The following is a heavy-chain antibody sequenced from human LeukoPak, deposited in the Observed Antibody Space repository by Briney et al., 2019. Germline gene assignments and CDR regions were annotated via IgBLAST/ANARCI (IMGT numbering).Heavy chain of an antibody. CDR2: INPSGGST. V-gene: IGHV1-46*01. CDR1: GYTFTSYY. J-gene: IGHJ6*03. CDR3: ARGVGRCTSCHTIYYMDV. Sequence: EASVKVSCKASGYTFTSYYMHWVRQAPGQGLEWMGIINPSGGSTSYAQKFQGRVTMTTDTSTSTAYMELRSLRSDDTAVYYCARGVGRCTSCHTIYYMDVWGKGTTVTVSS. D-gene: IGHD2-2*02.